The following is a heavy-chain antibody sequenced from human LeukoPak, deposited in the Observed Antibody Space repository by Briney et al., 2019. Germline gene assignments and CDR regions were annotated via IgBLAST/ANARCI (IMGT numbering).Heavy chain of an antibody. CDR2: ISAYNGNT. V-gene: IGHV1-18*01. CDR3: ARHMREFWSRRQPGDAFDI. CDR1: GYTFTSYG. Sequence: AASVKVSCKASGYTFTSYGISWVRQAPGQGLEWMGWISAYNGNTNYAQKLQGRVTMTTDTSTSTAYMELRSLRSDDTAVYYCARHMREFWSRRQPGDAFDIWGQGTMVTVSS. J-gene: IGHJ3*02. D-gene: IGHD3-3*01.